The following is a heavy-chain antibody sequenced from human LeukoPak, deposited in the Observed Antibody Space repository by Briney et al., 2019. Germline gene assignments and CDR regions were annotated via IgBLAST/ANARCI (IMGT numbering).Heavy chain of an antibody. CDR1: GYSFTTYW. CDR2: IYPGDSDT. J-gene: IGHJ4*02. Sequence: GESLKISCRVSGYSFTTYWIAWVRQMPGKGLEWMGIIYPGDSDTRYSPSFQGQVTISADKSISTAYLQWSSLKASDTAMYYCARQKGGYCSGGSCYGLIYFGYWGQGTLVTVSS. D-gene: IGHD2-15*01. CDR3: ARQKGGYCSGGSCYGLIYFGY. V-gene: IGHV5-51*01.